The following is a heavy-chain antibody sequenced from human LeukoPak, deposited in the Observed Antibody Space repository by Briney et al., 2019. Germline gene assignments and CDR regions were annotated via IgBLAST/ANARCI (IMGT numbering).Heavy chain of an antibody. CDR2: IYSGGST. Sequence: GGSLRLSCVASGFTVSSNYMSWVRQAPGKGLDWVSVIYSGGSTYCADAVKGRFTISRDNSKNTLYLQMNSLRVEDSAVYYCARGLRSDYWGQGTLVTVSS. CDR3: ARGLRSDY. V-gene: IGHV3-66*01. J-gene: IGHJ4*02. CDR1: GFTVSSNY. D-gene: IGHD4-17*01.